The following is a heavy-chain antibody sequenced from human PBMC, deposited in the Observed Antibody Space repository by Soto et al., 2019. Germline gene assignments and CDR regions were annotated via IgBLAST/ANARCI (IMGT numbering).Heavy chain of an antibody. D-gene: IGHD6-6*01. CDR1: GGSFSVYY. CDR3: ARPDSSSAAGDYFDY. J-gene: IGHJ4*02. V-gene: IGHV4-34*01. Sequence: SETLSLTCAVYGGSFSVYYWSWIRQPPGKGLEWIGEINHSGSTNYNPSLKSRVPISVDTSKNQFSLRLSSVTAADTAVYYCARPDSSSAAGDYFDYWGQGTLVTVSS. CDR2: INHSGST.